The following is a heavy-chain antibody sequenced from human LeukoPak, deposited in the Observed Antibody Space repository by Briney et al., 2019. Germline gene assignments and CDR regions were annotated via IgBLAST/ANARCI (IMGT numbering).Heavy chain of an antibody. Sequence: ASVKVSCKTFGYTFTDYYMHWIRQAPGQGLQWMGWINPNNGGTIYAQKFQGRVTLTRDTSISTAYMELSSLRSEDTAVYYCARGRKLMVRGVILVYWGQGTLVTVSS. D-gene: IGHD3-10*01. CDR1: GYTFTDYY. CDR2: INPNNGGT. J-gene: IGHJ4*02. V-gene: IGHV1-2*02. CDR3: ARGRKLMVRGVILVY.